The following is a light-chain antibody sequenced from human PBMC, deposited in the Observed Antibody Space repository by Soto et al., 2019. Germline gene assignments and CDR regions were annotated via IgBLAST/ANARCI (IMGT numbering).Light chain of an antibody. J-gene: IGLJ1*01. Sequence: ALAQPASVSGSPGQSITISCTGTSSDVGGYNSVSWYQQHPGKAPKLMIYEVSHRPSGVSNRFSGSKSANTASLTISGLQAEDEADYYCSSFTTSTTYVFGTGTKVTVL. V-gene: IGLV2-14*03. CDR2: EVS. CDR1: SSDVGGYNS. CDR3: SSFTTSTTYV.